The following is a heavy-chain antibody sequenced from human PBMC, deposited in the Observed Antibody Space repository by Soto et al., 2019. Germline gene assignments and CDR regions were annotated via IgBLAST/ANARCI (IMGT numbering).Heavy chain of an antibody. Sequence: PXGTLALTCTVSGGSISSYYWSWIRQPPGKGLEWIGYIYYSGSTNYNPSLKSRVTISVDTSKNQFSLKLSSVTAADTAVYYCARDFKNSDAFDIWGQGTMVTVSS. J-gene: IGHJ3*02. CDR1: GGSISSYY. V-gene: IGHV4-59*01. CDR2: IYYSGST. CDR3: ARDFKNSDAFDI.